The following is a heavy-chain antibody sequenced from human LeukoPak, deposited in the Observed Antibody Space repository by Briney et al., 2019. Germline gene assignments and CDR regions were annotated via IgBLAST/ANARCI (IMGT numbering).Heavy chain of an antibody. V-gene: IGHV1-2*02. J-gene: IGHJ3*02. D-gene: IGHD3-22*01. CDR1: GYTFTGYY. CDR2: INPNSGGT. CDR3: ARAKRGLTYYYDSSGYHDAFDI. Sequence: ASVKVSCKASGYTFTGYYMHWARQAPGQGLEWMGWINPNSGGTNYAQKFQGRVTMTRDTSISTAYMELSRLRSDDTAVYYCARAKRGLTYYYDSSGYHDAFDIWGQGTMVTVSS.